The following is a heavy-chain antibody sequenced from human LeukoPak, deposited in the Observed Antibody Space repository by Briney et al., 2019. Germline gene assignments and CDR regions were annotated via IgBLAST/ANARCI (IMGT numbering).Heavy chain of an antibody. D-gene: IGHD5-24*01. CDR3: ARGSLIEMATMPRGY. Sequence: INPNSGGTNYAQKFQGRVTMTRDTSISTAYMELSRLRSDDTAVYYCARGSLIEMATMPRGYWGQGTLVTVSS. CDR2: INPNSGGT. J-gene: IGHJ4*02. V-gene: IGHV1-2*02.